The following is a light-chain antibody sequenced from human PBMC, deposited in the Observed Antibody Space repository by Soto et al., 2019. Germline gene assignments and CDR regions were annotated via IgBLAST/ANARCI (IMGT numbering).Light chain of an antibody. Sequence: DIQMTQSPSSLSASVGDRVTITCRASQGISNYLAWYQQRPGKVPKLLIYAASTLQSDVPSRFSGSGSGTDFTLTISSLLPEDAATYYCQNLDSAAFTFGPGTKVDIK. J-gene: IGKJ3*01. V-gene: IGKV1-27*01. CDR3: QNLDSAAFT. CDR2: AAS. CDR1: QGISNY.